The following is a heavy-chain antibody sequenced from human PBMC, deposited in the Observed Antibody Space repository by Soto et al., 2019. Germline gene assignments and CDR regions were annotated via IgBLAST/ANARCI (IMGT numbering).Heavy chain of an antibody. J-gene: IGHJ6*03. CDR2: INSDGSST. Sequence: GESLKISCAASGFTFSSYWMHWVRQAPGKGLVWVSRINSDGSSTSYADSVKGRFTISRDNAKNTLYLQMNSLRAEDTAVYYCARDLFGEVECSSTSCYGPGYYYYYMDVWGKGTTVTVSS. CDR1: GFTFSSYW. V-gene: IGHV3-74*01. D-gene: IGHD2-2*01. CDR3: ARDLFGEVECSSTSCYGPGYYYYYMDV.